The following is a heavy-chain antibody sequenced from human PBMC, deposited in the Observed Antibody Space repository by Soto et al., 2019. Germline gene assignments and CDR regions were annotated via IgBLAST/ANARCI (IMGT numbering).Heavy chain of an antibody. Sequence: SVKVSCKASGGTFSSYAISGVRQAPGQGLEWMGGIIPIFGTANYAQKFQGRVTITADESTSTAYMELSSLRSEDTAVYYCARDRCSSTSCYSYYFDYWGQGTLVTVSS. J-gene: IGHJ4*02. CDR3: ARDRCSSTSCYSYYFDY. CDR2: IIPIFGTA. V-gene: IGHV1-69*13. CDR1: GGTFSSYA. D-gene: IGHD2-2*01.